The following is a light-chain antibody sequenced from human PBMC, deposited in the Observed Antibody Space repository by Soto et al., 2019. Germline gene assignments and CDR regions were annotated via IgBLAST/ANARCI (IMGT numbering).Light chain of an antibody. J-gene: IGKJ5*01. V-gene: IGKV3-15*01. CDR1: QSVSNN. Sequence: EIMMTQSPAPLSVSPGERATLSCRASQSVSNNLAWYQQKPGQAPRLLIYYASTRATGIPARFSGSGSGTEFTLTISSLKSEDFALYYCQQYNNWPPITFGQGTRLEI. CDR3: QQYNNWPPIT. CDR2: YAS.